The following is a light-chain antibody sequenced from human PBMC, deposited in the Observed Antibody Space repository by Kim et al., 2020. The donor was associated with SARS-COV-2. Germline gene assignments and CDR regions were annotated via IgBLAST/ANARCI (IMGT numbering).Light chain of an antibody. CDR3: QRYGNSHPWT. J-gene: IGKJ1*01. CDR1: QSVSDNC. V-gene: IGKV3-20*01. CDR2: GAS. Sequence: PGQRATLSCRARQSVSDNCVAWSQQKPGQAPRLLIYGASSRAAGIPDRFSGSGSGTDFTLTLSRLEPEDFAMYYCQRYGNSHPWTFGQGTKVDIK.